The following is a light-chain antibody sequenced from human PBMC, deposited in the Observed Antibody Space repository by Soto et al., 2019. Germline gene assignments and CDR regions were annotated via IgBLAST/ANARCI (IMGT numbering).Light chain of an antibody. Sequence: DIQMTQSPSSLSASVGDRVTITCRASQSISSYLNWYQEKPGKAPKILIYAASSLQSGVPSRFSGSGSGTDFTLTISSLQPEDFATYYCQQSSNTPITFGPGTKVDIK. CDR3: QQSSNTPIT. J-gene: IGKJ3*01. V-gene: IGKV1-39*01. CDR1: QSISSY. CDR2: AAS.